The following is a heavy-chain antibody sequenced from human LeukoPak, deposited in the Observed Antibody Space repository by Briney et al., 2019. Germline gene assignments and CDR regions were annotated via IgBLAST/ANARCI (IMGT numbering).Heavy chain of an antibody. V-gene: IGHV4-39*01. CDR2: IYYSGST. J-gene: IGHJ4*02. D-gene: IGHD6-19*01. CDR3: ARPPSGWYSRFDY. CDR1: TDSISSSSHH. Sequence: PSETLSLTCTVSTDSISSSSHHWGWIRQSPGKGLEWIGSIYYSGSTYYNPSLKSRVTISVDTSKNQFSLKLSSVTAADTAVYYCARPPSGWYSRFDYWGQGTLVTVSS.